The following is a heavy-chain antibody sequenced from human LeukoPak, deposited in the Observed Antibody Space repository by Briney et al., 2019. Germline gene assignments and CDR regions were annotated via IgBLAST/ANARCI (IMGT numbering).Heavy chain of an antibody. CDR2: ISGSGGST. J-gene: IGHJ4*02. CDR1: GFTFSSYA. D-gene: IGHD3-10*01. CDR3: AKSIGGSGSFPGSFDY. V-gene: IGHV3-23*01. Sequence: PGGSLRLSCAASGFTFSSYAMSWVRQAPGKGLEWVSAISGSGGSTYYADSVKGRFTISRDNSKNTLYLQMNSLRAEDTAVYYCAKSIGGSGSFPGSFDYWGQGTLVTVSS.